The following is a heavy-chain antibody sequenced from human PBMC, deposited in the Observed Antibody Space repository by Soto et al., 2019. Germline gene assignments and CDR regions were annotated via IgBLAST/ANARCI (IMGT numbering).Heavy chain of an antibody. CDR3: ARDGQWLVPMGDWYFDL. D-gene: IGHD6-19*01. V-gene: IGHV4-34*01. J-gene: IGHJ2*01. Sequence: QVQLQQWGAGLLKPSETLSLTCAVYGGSFSGYYWSWIRQPPGKGLEWIGEISHSGSTNYNPSLKSRVTISVDTSKNQFSLKLSSVTAADTAVYYCARDGQWLVPMGDWYFDLWGRGTLVTVSS. CDR2: ISHSGST. CDR1: GGSFSGYY.